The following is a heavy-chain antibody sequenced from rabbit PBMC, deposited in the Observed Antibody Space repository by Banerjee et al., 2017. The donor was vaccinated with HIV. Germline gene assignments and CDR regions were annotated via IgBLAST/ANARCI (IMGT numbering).Heavy chain of an antibody. Sequence: QSLEESGGDLVKPGASLTLTCTASGFSFSNSYHMCWVRQAPGKGLEWLGCIYTGSSGSTVYATWVNGRFTISKTSSTTVTLQMTSLTAADTATYFCARETGYAGGGYSFNLWGPGTLVTVS. CDR2: IYTGSSGST. J-gene: IGHJ4*01. CDR3: ARETGYAGGGYSFNL. CDR1: GFSFSNSYH. V-gene: IGHV1S40*01. D-gene: IGHD8-1*01.